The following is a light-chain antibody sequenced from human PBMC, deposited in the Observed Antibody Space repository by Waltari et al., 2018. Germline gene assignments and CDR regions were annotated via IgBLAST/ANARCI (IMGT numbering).Light chain of an antibody. J-gene: IGLJ1*01. CDR3: CSYAGSSTSV. CDR1: SSDVGSYNL. CDR2: EVT. V-gene: IGLV2-23*02. Sequence: QSALPQPPSVPGSPRQSLTIPCTGTSSDVGSYNLVSWYQQHPGKAPKLMIYEVTKRPSGVSNRFSGSKSGNTASLTISGLQAEDEADYYCCSYAGSSTSVFGTGTKVTVL.